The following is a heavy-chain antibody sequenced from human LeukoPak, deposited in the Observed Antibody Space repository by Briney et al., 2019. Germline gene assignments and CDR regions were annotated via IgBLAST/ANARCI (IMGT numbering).Heavy chain of an antibody. CDR1: GFTFSSYS. CDR2: ISSSSYI. J-gene: IGHJ4*02. CDR3: ARDPGVVVAATSDY. V-gene: IGHV3-21*01. Sequence: GGSLRLSCAASGFTFSSYSMNWVRQAPGKGLEWVSSISSSSYIYYADSVKGRFTISRDNAKNSLYLQMNSLRAEDTAVYYCARDPGVVVAATSDYWGQGTLVTVSS. D-gene: IGHD2-15*01.